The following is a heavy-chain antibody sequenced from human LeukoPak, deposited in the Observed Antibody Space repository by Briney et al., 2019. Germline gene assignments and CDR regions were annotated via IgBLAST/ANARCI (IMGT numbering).Heavy chain of an antibody. CDR3: ARDMSLAAAGIDY. Sequence: SETLSLTCTVSGGSISSYYRSWIRQPPGKGLEWIGYIYYSGSTNYNPSLKSRVTISVDTSKNQFSLKLSSVTAADTAVYYCARDMSLAAAGIDYWGQGTLVTVSS. D-gene: IGHD6-13*01. V-gene: IGHV4-59*01. CDR1: GGSISSYY. J-gene: IGHJ4*02. CDR2: IYYSGST.